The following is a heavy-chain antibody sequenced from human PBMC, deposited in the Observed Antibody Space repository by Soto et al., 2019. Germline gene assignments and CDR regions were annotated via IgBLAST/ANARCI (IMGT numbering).Heavy chain of an antibody. CDR1: GGSFSRYH. CDR3: ARGYGEEWPTSDF. Sequence: QVQLQQWGAGLLKPSETLSLTCTVYGGSFSRYHWNWIRQAPGTGLEWIGEIHHDGGTNYSPSLEGRVTISVDTSKNEFSLKLSSVTAADTGVYYCARGYGEEWPTSDFWGQGTLVTVSS. CDR2: IHHDGGT. V-gene: IGHV4-34*01. J-gene: IGHJ4*02. D-gene: IGHD3-10*01.